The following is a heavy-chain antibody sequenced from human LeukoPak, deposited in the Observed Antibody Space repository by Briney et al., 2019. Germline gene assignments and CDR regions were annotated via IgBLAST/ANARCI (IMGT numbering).Heavy chain of an antibody. V-gene: IGHV3-21*01. CDR2: ISRSSSYI. CDR3: ARDKVSTGRIAVAGTGEFDY. CDR1: GFTFSSYS. D-gene: IGHD6-19*01. Sequence: PGGSLRLSCAASGFTFSSYSMNWVRQAPGHGLKGVSSISRSSSYIYYADSVKGRFTISRDNAKNSLYLQMNSLRAEDTAVYYCARDKVSTGRIAVAGTGEFDYWGQGTLVTVSS. J-gene: IGHJ4*02.